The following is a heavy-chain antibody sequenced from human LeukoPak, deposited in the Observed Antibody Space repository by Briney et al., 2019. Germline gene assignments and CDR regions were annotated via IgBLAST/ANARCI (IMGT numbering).Heavy chain of an antibody. D-gene: IGHD3-22*01. CDR2: ISYDGSNK. J-gene: IGHJ4*02. Sequence: PGGSLRLSCAASGFTLSSYGMHWVRQAPGKGLEWVAVISYDGSNKYYADSVKGRFTISRDNSKNTLYLQMNSLRAEDTAVYYCAKSYDSSGYYPDYWGQGTLVTVSS. CDR1: GFTLSSYG. CDR3: AKSYDSSGYYPDY. V-gene: IGHV3-30*18.